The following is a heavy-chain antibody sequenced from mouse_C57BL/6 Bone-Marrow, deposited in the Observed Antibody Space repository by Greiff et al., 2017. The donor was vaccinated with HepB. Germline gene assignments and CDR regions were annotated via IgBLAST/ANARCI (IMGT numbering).Heavy chain of an antibody. CDR1: GYTFTDYE. J-gene: IGHJ4*01. Sequence: QVQLKESGAELVRPGASVTLSCKASGYTFTDYEMHWVKQTPVHGLEWIGASDPETGCTAYNQKFKGKAILTADKSSSTAYLKLSSLTSEDSAVYYCTIAAGIDYWGQGTSVTVSS. V-gene: IGHV1-15*01. CDR3: TIAAGIDY. CDR2: SDPETGCT.